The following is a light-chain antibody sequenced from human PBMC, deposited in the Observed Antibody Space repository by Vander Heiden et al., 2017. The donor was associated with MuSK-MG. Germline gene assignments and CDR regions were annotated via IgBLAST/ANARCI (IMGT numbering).Light chain of an antibody. CDR2: DAS. Sequence: DIQLTQSPSTLSASVGDIVTILRRASLSLGRWLAWYQQKPGEAPKLLIYDASRLESGVPSRFSGTESGTEFSLTISSLQPDDFATYCCQQDNMDSTFGQGTKVEIK. CDR1: LSLGRW. V-gene: IGKV1-5*02. J-gene: IGKJ1*01. CDR3: QQDNMDST.